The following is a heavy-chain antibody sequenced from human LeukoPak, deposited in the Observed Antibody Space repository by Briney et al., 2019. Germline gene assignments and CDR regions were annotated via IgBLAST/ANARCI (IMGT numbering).Heavy chain of an antibody. D-gene: IGHD3-10*01. CDR3: ARHRSYYYGSGSYRTDPYYFDY. V-gene: IGHV4-39*01. Sequence: PSETLSLTCTVSGGSISSGSYYWSWIRQPPGKGLEWIGEINHSGSTNYSPSLKSRVTISVDTSKNQFSLKLSSVTAADTAVYYCARHRSYYYGSGSYRTDPYYFDYWGQGTLVTVSS. J-gene: IGHJ4*02. CDR1: GGSISSGSYY. CDR2: INHSGST.